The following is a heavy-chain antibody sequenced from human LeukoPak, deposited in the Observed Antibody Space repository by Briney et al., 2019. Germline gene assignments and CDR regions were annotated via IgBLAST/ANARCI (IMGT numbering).Heavy chain of an antibody. D-gene: IGHD3-16*01. CDR2: ISSRGSTI. CDR1: GFTFSSYE. CDR3: ARVGWVLRYAFDI. Sequence: PGGSLRLSCAASGFTFSSYEMNWVRQAPGKGLEWVSHISSRGSTIYYADSVKGRFTISRDNAKNSLYLQMNSLRAEDTAVYYCARVGWVLRYAFDIWGQGTMVTVSS. V-gene: IGHV3-48*03. J-gene: IGHJ3*02.